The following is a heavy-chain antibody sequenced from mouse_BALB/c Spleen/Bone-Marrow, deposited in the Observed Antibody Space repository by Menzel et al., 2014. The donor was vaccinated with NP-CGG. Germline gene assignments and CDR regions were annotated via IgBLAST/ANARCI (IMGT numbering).Heavy chain of an antibody. CDR1: GFNIKDTY. V-gene: IGHV14-3*02. D-gene: IGHD2-4*01. J-gene: IGHJ4*01. CDR3: AGFGITKEEGYYYAMDY. Sequence: VQLKESGAELVKPGVSVKLSCTASGFNIKDTYMHWVKQRPEQGLEWIGRIDPANGNTKYDPKFQGKATITADTSSNTAYLQLSSLTSEDTAVYYCAGFGITKEEGYYYAMDYWGQGTSVTVSS. CDR2: IDPANGNT.